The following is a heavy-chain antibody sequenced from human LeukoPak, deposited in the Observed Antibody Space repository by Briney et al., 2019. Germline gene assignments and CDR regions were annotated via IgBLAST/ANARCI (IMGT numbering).Heavy chain of an antibody. Sequence: ASVKVSCKASGYTFTGYYMHWVRQAPGQGLEWMGIINPSGGSTSYAQKFQGRVTMTRDTSTSTVYMELSSLRSEDTAVYYCARAFRDSSGYWIHAFDIWGQGTMVTVSS. CDR1: GYTFTGYY. J-gene: IGHJ3*02. V-gene: IGHV1-46*01. CDR3: ARAFRDSSGYWIHAFDI. CDR2: INPSGGST. D-gene: IGHD3-22*01.